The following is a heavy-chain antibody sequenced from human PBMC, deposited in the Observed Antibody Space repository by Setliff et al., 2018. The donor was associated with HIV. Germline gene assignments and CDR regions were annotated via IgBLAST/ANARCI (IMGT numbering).Heavy chain of an antibody. CDR1: GGSFSGYY. V-gene: IGHV4-34*01. Sequence: SETLSLTCAVYGGSFSGYYWSWIRQPPGKGLEWIGEINHSGSSNYNPSLKSRVTISVDTSKNQFSLKLSSVTAAYTAVYYCARGRITMVRGVIMGLDYWGQGTLVTVSS. D-gene: IGHD3-10*01. CDR3: ARGRITMVRGVIMGLDY. CDR2: INHSGSS. J-gene: IGHJ4*02.